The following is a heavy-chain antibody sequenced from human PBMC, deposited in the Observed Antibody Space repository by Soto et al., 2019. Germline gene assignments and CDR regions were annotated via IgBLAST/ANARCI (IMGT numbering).Heavy chain of an antibody. CDR3: ARTPMTAVAVYYFDY. CDR2: IYYSGST. Sequence: SETLSLTCTVSGGSISSYYWSWIRQPPGKGLEWIGYIYYSGSTNYNPSLKSRVTISVDTSKNQFSLKLSSVTAADTAVYYCARTPMTAVAVYYFDYWGQGTLVTVSS. J-gene: IGHJ4*02. CDR1: GGSISSYY. D-gene: IGHD6-19*01. V-gene: IGHV4-59*01.